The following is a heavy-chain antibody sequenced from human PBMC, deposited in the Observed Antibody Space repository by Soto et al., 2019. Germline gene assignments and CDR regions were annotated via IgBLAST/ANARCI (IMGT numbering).Heavy chain of an antibody. V-gene: IGHV3-48*01. Sequence: EVQLVESGGGSVQPGGSLRLSCAASGFTFSSYSMNWVRQAPGKGLEWISYISLGGSTIYYADSVKGRFTISRDDAKNSLYLEMTTLRAEDTACYYGVRDERRVSSLWGRGTLVTVSS. CDR1: GFTFSSYS. CDR3: VRDERRVSSL. CDR2: ISLGGSTI. D-gene: IGHD6-13*01. J-gene: IGHJ2*01.